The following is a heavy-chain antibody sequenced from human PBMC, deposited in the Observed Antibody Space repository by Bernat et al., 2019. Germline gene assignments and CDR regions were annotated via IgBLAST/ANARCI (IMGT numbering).Heavy chain of an antibody. CDR1: GFTFSSYW. Sequence: EVQLVESGGGLVQPGESLRLACAASGFTFSSYWMHWVRQAPGKGLVWVSRINSDGTTTTYADSVKGRFTISSDNSKNTLYLQMNSLRAEDTAVYYCAKEGTMVQYYYYGMDVWGQGTTVTVSS. D-gene: IGHD3-10*01. V-gene: IGHV3-74*01. CDR3: AKEGTMVQYYYYGMDV. J-gene: IGHJ6*02. CDR2: INSDGTTT.